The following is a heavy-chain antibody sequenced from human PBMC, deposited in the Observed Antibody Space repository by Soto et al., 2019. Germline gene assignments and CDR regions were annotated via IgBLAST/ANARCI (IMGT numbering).Heavy chain of an antibody. V-gene: IGHV4-61*01. CDR1: GGSLRSGSYY. CDR2: IYHGGAT. Sequence: SETLSLTCTVSGGSLRSGSYYCSWIRQPPGKGLEWIGYIYHGGATTYNASLKSRVTISVDTSKNQFFLKVNSVTAADTAVYLCARDSSGRHDYWGQGTTVTVSS. J-gene: IGHJ4*02. D-gene: IGHD3-22*01. CDR3: ARDSSGRHDY.